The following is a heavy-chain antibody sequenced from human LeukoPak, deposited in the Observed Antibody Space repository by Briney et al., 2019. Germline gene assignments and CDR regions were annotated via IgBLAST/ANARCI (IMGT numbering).Heavy chain of an antibody. CDR1: GGSFSGYY. D-gene: IGHD3-22*01. Sequence: SETLSLTCAVYGGSFSGYYWSWIRQPAGKGLEWIGRIYTSGSTNYNPSLKSRVTMSVDTSKNQFSLKLSSVTAADTAVYYCARDPGAYYDSSDDAFDIWGQGTMVTVSS. CDR3: ARDPGAYYDSSDDAFDI. CDR2: IYTSGST. J-gene: IGHJ3*02. V-gene: IGHV4-4*07.